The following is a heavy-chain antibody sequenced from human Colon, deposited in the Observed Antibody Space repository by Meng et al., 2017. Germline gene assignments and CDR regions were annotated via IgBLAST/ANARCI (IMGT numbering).Heavy chain of an antibody. Sequence: ASVNVSCKATGYIFTYYGISWVRQAPGQGLEWMGWISTYNGNTNYAQKRQGRVTMTTDTSTTTAYMELRSLRSDDTAVYYCARGPRPSSSSTYLRDGMDVWGQGTTVTVSS. CDR2: ISTYNGNT. CDR1: GYIFTYYG. V-gene: IGHV1-18*01. D-gene: IGHD6-6*01. CDR3: ARGPRPSSSSTYLRDGMDV. J-gene: IGHJ6*02.